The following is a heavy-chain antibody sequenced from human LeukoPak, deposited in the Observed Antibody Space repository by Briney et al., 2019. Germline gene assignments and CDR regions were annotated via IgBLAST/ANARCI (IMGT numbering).Heavy chain of an antibody. CDR2: ISGGGDST. Sequence: GGSLRLSCAASGFTFTYYAMTWVRQAPGKELEWVSVISGGGDSTYYADSVKGRFTISRDNSKNTLYLQMNGLRAEDTAIYYCAKTGAGGWSNWFDPWGQGTLDTVSS. J-gene: IGHJ5*02. CDR1: GFTFTYYA. CDR3: AKTGAGGWSNWFDP. D-gene: IGHD6-19*01. V-gene: IGHV3-23*01.